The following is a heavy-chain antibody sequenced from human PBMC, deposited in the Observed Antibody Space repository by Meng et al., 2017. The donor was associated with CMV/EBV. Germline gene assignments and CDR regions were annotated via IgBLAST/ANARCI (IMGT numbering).Heavy chain of an antibody. CDR1: GGTFSSYA. V-gene: IGHV1-69*12. Sequence: QVKLVESGGEVKKAGSSVKVSCKASGGTFSSYAISWVRQAPGQGLEWMGGIIPIFGTANYAQKFQGRVTITADESTSTAYMELSSLRSEDTAVYYCARGSGAGTTWSYFDYWGQGTLVTVSS. D-gene: IGHD1-7*01. CDR3: ARGSGAGTTWSYFDY. CDR2: IIPIFGTA. J-gene: IGHJ4*02.